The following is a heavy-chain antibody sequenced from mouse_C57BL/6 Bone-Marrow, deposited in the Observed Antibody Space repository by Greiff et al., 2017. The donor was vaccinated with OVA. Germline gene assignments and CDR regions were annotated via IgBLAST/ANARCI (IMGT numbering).Heavy chain of an antibody. CDR1: GYAFSSSW. CDR2: IYPGDGDT. V-gene: IGHV1-82*01. Sequence: QVHVKQSGPELVKPGASVKISCKASGYAFSSSWMNWVKQRPGKGLEWIGRIYPGDGDTNYNGKFKGKATLTADKSSSTAYMQLSSLTSEDSAVYFCARCYYGSPPYFDVWGTGTTVTVSS. J-gene: IGHJ1*03. CDR3: ARCYYGSPPYFDV. D-gene: IGHD1-1*01.